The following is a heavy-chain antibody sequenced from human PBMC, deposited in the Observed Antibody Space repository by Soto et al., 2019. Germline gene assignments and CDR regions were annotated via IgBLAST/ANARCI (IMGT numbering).Heavy chain of an antibody. CDR2: NYYSGST. V-gene: IGHV4-39*01. J-gene: IGHJ5*01. CDR3: ATSNWFDS. Sequence: QLQLQESGPGLVKPSETLSLTYTVSGGSISSRGYYWGWIRQPPGKGLEWIGTNYYSGSTYYNPSPKSRVTISVDTSKTQFSLQLSSVTAADTAVYYCATSNWFDSWGQGTLVTGSS. CDR1: GGSISSRGYY.